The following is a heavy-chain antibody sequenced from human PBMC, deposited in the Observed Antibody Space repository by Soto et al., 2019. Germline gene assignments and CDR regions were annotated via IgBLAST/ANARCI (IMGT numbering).Heavy chain of an antibody. CDR3: ARDPPHGGTSSWDADS. CDR1: GFIFSDNS. D-gene: IGHD1-26*01. J-gene: IGHJ4*02. V-gene: IGHV3-21*01. CDR2: ISSSGSFI. Sequence: EVHLVALGGGLVKPGGSLRLTCAASGFIFSDNSMNWVRQAPGKRLEWVSSISSSGSFISYGDAVKGRFIISRDNAKKCLFLQMSDLRAEDTALYYCARDPPHGGTSSWDADSWGQGTLVTVSS.